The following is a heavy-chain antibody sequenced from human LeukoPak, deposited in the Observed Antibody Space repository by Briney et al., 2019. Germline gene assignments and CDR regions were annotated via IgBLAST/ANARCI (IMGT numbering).Heavy chain of an antibody. D-gene: IGHD2/OR15-2a*01. J-gene: IGHJ5*02. CDR1: GFTFSDEW. V-gene: IGHV3-15*01. CDR3: ATPRNYFDP. CDR2: IKRKVDGGTA. Sequence: GGSLRLSCVASGFTFSDEWMNWVRQAPGKGLEWVGQIKRKVDGGTADYAAPVKGRFTISRDDSSNTLFLQMNSLRTEDTAVYYCATPRNYFDPWGQGTLVTVSS.